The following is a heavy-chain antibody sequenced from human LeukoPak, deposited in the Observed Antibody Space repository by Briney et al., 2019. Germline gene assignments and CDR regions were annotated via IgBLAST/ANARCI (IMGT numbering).Heavy chain of an antibody. CDR2: IYYSGST. CDR3: ARGWGSLDWFDP. D-gene: IGHD1-1*01. CDR1: GGSISSSSYY. Sequence: SETLSLTCTVSGGSISSSSYYWGWIREPPGKGLEWIGTIYYSGSTYYNPSLKSRVTISVDTSKNRFSLKLSSVTAADTAVYYCARGWGSLDWFDPWGQGTLVTVSS. V-gene: IGHV4-39*02. J-gene: IGHJ5*02.